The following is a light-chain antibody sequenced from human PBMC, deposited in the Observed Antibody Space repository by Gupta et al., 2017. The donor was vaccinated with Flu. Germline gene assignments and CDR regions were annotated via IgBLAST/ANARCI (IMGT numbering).Light chain of an antibody. V-gene: IGKV3-11*01. Sequence: PATLSLSPGERATLSCRASQSGSSSLAWYQQKPGQAPRLLIYDASNRATGVPARISGSGSGAXFTLTIXGREPEDFAIYYCQQRSNCPGTFGXGTKVEIK. CDR2: DAS. CDR3: QQRSNCPGT. CDR1: QSGSSS. J-gene: IGKJ1*01.